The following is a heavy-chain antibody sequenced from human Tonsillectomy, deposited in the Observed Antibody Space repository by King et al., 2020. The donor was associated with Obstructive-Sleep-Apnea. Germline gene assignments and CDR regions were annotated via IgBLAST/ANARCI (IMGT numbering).Heavy chain of an antibody. CDR3: AKGSVTMIVVARTLDY. Sequence: VQLVESGGGLVQPGGSLRLSCAASGFTFSSYAMSWVRQAPGKGLEWVSAMSGSGGSTNYGDSVKGRFTISRDNSKNTLYLQMNRLRAEDTAVYYCAKGSVTMIVVARTLDYWGQGTLVTVSS. V-gene: IGHV3-23*04. CDR1: GFTFSSYA. J-gene: IGHJ4*02. D-gene: IGHD3-22*01. CDR2: MSGSGGST.